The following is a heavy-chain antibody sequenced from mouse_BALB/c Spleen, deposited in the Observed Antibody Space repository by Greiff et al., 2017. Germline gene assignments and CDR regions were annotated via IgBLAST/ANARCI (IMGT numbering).Heavy chain of an antibody. CDR2: IDPENGNT. Sequence: VQLQQSGAELVRPGALVKLSCKASGFNIKDYYMHWVKQRPEQGLEWIGWIDPENGNTIYDPKFQGKASITADTSSNTAYLQLSSLTSEDTAVYYGARGALLWYFDVWGAGTTVTVSS. V-gene: IGHV14-1*02. D-gene: IGHD1-2*01. CDR1: GFNIKDYY. J-gene: IGHJ1*01. CDR3: ARGALLWYFDV.